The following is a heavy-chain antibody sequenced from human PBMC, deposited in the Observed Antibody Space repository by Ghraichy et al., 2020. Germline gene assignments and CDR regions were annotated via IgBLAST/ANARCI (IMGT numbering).Heavy chain of an antibody. V-gene: IGHV1-18*01. J-gene: IGHJ6*02. CDR3: ARTLSGAGSYYYPYYGMDV. CDR1: GYSFTNYG. D-gene: IGHD3-10*01. Sequence: ASVKVSCKASGYSFTNYGIGWVRQAPGQGLEWMGWISGYNGYTYYTENLQGRVTMTTDTSTTTAYMELRSLESDDTAVYYCARTLSGAGSYYYPYYGMDVWGQWTTVTVSS. CDR2: ISGYNGYT.